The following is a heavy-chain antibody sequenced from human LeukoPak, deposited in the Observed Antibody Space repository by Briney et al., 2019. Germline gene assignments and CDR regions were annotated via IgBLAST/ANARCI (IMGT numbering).Heavy chain of an antibody. V-gene: IGHV4-38-2*02. Sequence: SETLSLTCTVSGYSISSGNYWDWIRQPPGKGLEWIGSIYHSGSTYYNPSLKSRVTISVDTSKNQFSLKLSSVTAADTAVYYCARRLGRKFGERFYYYHYMDVWGKGTTVTISS. CDR3: ARRLGRKFGERFYYYHYMDV. J-gene: IGHJ6*03. D-gene: IGHD3-10*01. CDR1: GYSISSGNY. CDR2: IYHSGST.